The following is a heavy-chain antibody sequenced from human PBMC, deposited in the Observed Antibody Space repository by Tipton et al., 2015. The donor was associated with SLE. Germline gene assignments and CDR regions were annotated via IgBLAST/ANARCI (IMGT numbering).Heavy chain of an antibody. CDR2: IYYSGST. Sequence: TLSLTCTVSGGSISSYYWSWIRQPPGKGLEWIGYIYYSGSTDYNPSLKSRVTISVDTSKNQFSLKLSSVTAADTAVYYCARSSVVVVACYFDYWGQGTLVTVSS. CDR1: GGSISSYY. V-gene: IGHV4-59*07. D-gene: IGHD2-15*01. CDR3: ARSSVVVVACYFDY. J-gene: IGHJ4*02.